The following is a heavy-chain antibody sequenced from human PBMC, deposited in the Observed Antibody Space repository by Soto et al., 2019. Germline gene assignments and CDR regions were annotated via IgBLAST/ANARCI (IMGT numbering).Heavy chain of an antibody. CDR3: ARLPYGSGTFDY. CDR2: IKDDGSVE. Sequence: GGSLRLSCAASGFTFSSFWMSWVRQAPGKGLEWVANIKDDGSVEYYVDSVKGRFTISRDNAKISLYLQMNSLRAEDTAVYYCARLPYGSGTFDYWGQGALVTVSS. D-gene: IGHD3-10*01. J-gene: IGHJ4*02. CDR1: GFTFSSFW. V-gene: IGHV3-7*05.